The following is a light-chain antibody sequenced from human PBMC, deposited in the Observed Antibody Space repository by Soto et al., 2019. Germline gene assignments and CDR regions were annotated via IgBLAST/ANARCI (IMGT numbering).Light chain of an antibody. J-gene: IGKJ4*01. CDR1: QSVSSN. CDR2: GAS. CDR3: QQYTNWPPLT. Sequence: EIVMTQSPATLSVSPGERATLSCRASQSVSSNLAWYPQKPGQAPRLLIYGASTRATGIPARFSGSGSGTEFTLTISSMLSEDLAVYYCQQYTNWPPLTFGGGTKVEIK. V-gene: IGKV3-15*01.